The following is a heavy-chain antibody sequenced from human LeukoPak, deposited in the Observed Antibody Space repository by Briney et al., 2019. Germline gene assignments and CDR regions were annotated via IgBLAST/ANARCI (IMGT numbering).Heavy chain of an antibody. CDR1: GFTFSSYS. Sequence: GGSLRLSCAASGFTFSSYSMNWVRQAPGKGLEWVSSISSSSSYIYYADSVKGRFTISRDNAKNSLYLQMNSLRAEDTAVYYCARDYQYDWELPWRGGYSDYWGQGTLVTVSS. CDR3: ARDYQYDWELPWRGGYSDY. CDR2: ISSSSSYI. D-gene: IGHD1-26*01. V-gene: IGHV3-21*01. J-gene: IGHJ4*02.